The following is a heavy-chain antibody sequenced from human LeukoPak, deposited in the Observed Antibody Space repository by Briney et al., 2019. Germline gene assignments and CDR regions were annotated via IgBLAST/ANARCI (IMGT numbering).Heavy chain of an antibody. CDR3: ASVDGSGHNLDY. D-gene: IGHD3-10*01. CDR1: VGSISSYY. Sequence: PSETVSLTCTVSVGSISSYYWICMPHPPGKGWEGIGYIYYSRCTNYNPSLKSRVTISVDTSKNQFSLKLSSVTAADTAVYYCASVDGSGHNLDYWGQGTLVTVSS. CDR2: IYYSRCT. V-gene: IGHV4-59*01. J-gene: IGHJ4*02.